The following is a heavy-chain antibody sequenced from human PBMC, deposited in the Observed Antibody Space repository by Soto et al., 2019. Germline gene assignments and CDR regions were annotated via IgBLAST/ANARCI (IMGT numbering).Heavy chain of an antibody. CDR3: AKDLEAAADD. V-gene: IGHV3-30*18. CDR2: ISYDGSNN. CDR1: GFTFSSYG. J-gene: IGHJ4*02. Sequence: QVQLVESGGGVVQPGRSLRLSCAASGFTFSSYGMHWVRQAPGKGLEWVAVISYDGSNNSYADSVKGRFTISRDNSKNTLYLQMNSLRAEDTAVYYCAKDLEAAADDWGQGTLVTVSS. D-gene: IGHD6-25*01.